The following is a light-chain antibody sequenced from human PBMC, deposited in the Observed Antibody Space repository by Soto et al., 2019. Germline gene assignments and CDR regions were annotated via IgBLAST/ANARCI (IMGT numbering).Light chain of an antibody. V-gene: IGKV3-20*01. Sequence: IVLTQSPGTLSLSPGERATLSCRASQSVGSNFLAWYQQKRGQAPRILIYAASNRASGIPDRFSGSGSGSGFTLTISRLEPEDFAVYYCQQYGSPPWAFGQGTRVEI. CDR2: AAS. J-gene: IGKJ1*01. CDR1: QSVGSNF. CDR3: QQYGSPPWA.